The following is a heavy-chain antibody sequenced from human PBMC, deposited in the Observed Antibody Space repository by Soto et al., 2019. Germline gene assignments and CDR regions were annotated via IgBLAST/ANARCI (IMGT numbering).Heavy chain of an antibody. D-gene: IGHD3-10*01. CDR3: AKASLTYYYGSGSYSRGCYFDR. J-gene: IGHJ2*01. CDR1: GFTFDDYA. V-gene: IGHV3-9*01. CDR2: ISWNSGSI. Sequence: EVQLVESGGGLVQPGRSLRLSCAASGFTFDDYAMHWVRQAPGKGLEWVSGISWNSGSIGYADSVKGRFTISRDNAKNSLYLPMNSRRAYDTALYYCAKASLTYYYGSGSYSRGCYFDRWGRGTLVTVSS.